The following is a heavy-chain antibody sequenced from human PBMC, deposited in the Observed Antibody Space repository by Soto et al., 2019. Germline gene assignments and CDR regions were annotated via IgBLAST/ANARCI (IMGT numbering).Heavy chain of an antibody. CDR1: GFTFSSYA. CDR3: AKGWNWNGWIDY. J-gene: IGHJ4*02. Sequence: EVQLLESGGGLVQPGGSLRLSCAASGFTFSSYAMSWVRQAPGKGLEWVSAISGSGGSTYYADSVKGRFTISRDNSKNTLYLQMNSLRAEDTAVYYWAKGWNWNGWIDYWGQGTLVTVSS. V-gene: IGHV3-23*01. D-gene: IGHD1-1*01. CDR2: ISGSGGST.